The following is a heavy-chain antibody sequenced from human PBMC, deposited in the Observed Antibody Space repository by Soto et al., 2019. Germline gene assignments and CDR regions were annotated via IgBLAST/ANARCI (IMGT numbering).Heavy chain of an antibody. J-gene: IGHJ3*02. Sequence: GGSLRLSCAASGFTFSSYSMNWVRQAPGKGLEWVSSISSSSSYIYYADSVKGRFTISRDNAKNSLYLQMNSLRAEDTAVYYCARDRTSYSSSWYRRSDAFDIWGQGTMVTVSS. CDR1: GFTFSSYS. D-gene: IGHD6-13*01. V-gene: IGHV3-21*01. CDR2: ISSSSSYI. CDR3: ARDRTSYSSSWYRRSDAFDI.